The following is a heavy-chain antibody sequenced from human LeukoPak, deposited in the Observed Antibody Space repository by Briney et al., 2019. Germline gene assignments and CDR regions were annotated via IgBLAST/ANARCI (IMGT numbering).Heavy chain of an antibody. CDR1: TFTISSFG. V-gene: IGHV3-30*02. CDR3: PNTMYSSACSPFDY. J-gene: IGHJ4*02. D-gene: IGHD6-19*01. Sequence: GGSLRLSCAASTFTISSFGMHWVRQAPGKGLEWVAFIQYDGNERYYADSVKGRFTISRDNSKNTLYLQMNSLRPEDTALYYCPNTMYSSACSPFDYWGRGTLVTVSS. CDR2: IQYDGNER.